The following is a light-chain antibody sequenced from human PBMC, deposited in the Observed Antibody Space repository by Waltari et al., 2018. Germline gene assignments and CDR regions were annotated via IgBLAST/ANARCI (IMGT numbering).Light chain of an antibody. CDR3: GTWDTSLSALI. CDR2: EKN. V-gene: IGLV1-51*02. Sequence: QSVLTQPPSVSAAPGQKVTISCSGSSSNIGNDYVSWYQQLPGTAPKLFIYEKNNQPAVIPDRSSGSKSGPSATLGITGLQTGDEADYYCGTWDTSLSALIFGGGTKLTVL. CDR1: SSNIGNDY. J-gene: IGLJ2*01.